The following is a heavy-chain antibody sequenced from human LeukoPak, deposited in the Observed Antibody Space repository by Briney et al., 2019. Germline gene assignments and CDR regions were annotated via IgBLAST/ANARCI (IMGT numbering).Heavy chain of an antibody. CDR3: AGGIGGGVIVHDAFDI. J-gene: IGHJ3*02. CDR2: IYHSGNT. Sequence: TSETLSLTCTVSGGSISSGGYYWSWFRQPPGKGLEWIGYIYHSGNTYYKPSLRSRVTISVDRSKNQFSLRLNSVTAADTAVYYCAGGIGGGVIVHDAFDIWGQGTMVTVSS. CDR1: GGSISSGGYY. D-gene: IGHD3-16*02. V-gene: IGHV4-30-2*01.